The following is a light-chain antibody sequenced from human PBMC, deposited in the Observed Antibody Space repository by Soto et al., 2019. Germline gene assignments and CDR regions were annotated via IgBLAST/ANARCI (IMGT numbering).Light chain of an antibody. Sequence: CVRPQAAYGSRAAGEGSTLSCPGTSSDVGSYNLVSWYQQHPGKAPKLMIYEGSKRPSGVSNRFSGSKSGNTASLTISGLQAEDEADYYCCSYAGSSTFYVFGTGTKVTVL. CDR3: CSYAGSSTFYV. V-gene: IGLV2-23*01. CDR1: SSDVGSYNL. J-gene: IGLJ1*01. CDR2: EGS.